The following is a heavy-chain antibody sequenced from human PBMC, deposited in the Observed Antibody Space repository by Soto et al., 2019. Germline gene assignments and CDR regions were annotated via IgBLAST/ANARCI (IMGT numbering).Heavy chain of an antibody. D-gene: IGHD6-13*01. J-gene: IGHJ5*02. V-gene: IGHV4-30-2*01. CDR3: ARASRQQLGLTTGYNWFDP. CDR2: IYHSGST. Sequence: SETLSLTCGVLGGSISSGGYSCSWIRQPPGKGLEWIGYIYHSGSTYYNPSLKSRVTISVDRSKNQFSLKLSSVTAADTAVYYCARASRQQLGLTTGYNWFDPWGQGTLVTVSS. CDR1: GGSISSGGYS.